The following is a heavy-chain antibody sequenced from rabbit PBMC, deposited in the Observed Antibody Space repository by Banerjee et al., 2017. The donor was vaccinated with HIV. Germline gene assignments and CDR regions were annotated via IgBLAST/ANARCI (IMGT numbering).Heavy chain of an antibody. J-gene: IGHJ4*01. CDR2: IYSTSGTT. CDR1: GFTLSNYYY. Sequence: QQQLEESGGGLVKPEGSLTLTCKGSGFTLSNYYYMCWFRQAPGKGPEWIACIYSTSGTTWYASWVNGRFTISSDNAQNTVDLQMTSLTAADTATYFCARDLAGVIGWNFDLWGQGTLVTVS. V-gene: IGHV1S43*01. CDR3: ARDLAGVIGWNFDL. D-gene: IGHD4-1*01.